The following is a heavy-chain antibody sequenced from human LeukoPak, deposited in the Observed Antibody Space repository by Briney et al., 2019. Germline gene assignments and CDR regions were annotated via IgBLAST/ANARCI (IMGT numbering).Heavy chain of an antibody. CDR2: ISSGGAST. CDR3: AKERRSSMDV. D-gene: IGHD6-6*01. CDR1: GFIFTTSA. J-gene: IGHJ6*03. V-gene: IGHV3-23*01. Sequence: GSLRLSCAASGFIFTTSAMSWVRQAPGKGLEWVSLISSGGASTYYSDSVRGRFTVSRDNSKNTVSLYMNNLRAEDTAIYYCAKERRSSMDVWGNGTAVTVSS.